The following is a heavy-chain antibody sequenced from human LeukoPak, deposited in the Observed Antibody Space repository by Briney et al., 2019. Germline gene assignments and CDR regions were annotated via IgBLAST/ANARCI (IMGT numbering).Heavy chain of an antibody. CDR1: GYSENFYG. Sequence: GASVKVSCKTSGYSENFYGITWVRQVAGQGLKWMGWISAQHGQTEYAPNSQDRVTMTTDTYTNTAYMELRSLRSDDTAVYYCARDTGRFGELLYPLGYWGQGTLVTVSS. J-gene: IGHJ4*02. V-gene: IGHV1-18*01. D-gene: IGHD3-10*01. CDR3: ARDTGRFGELLYPLGY. CDR2: ISAQHGQT.